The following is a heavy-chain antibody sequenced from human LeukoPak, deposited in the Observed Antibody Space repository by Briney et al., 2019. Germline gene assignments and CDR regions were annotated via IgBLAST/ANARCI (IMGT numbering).Heavy chain of an antibody. D-gene: IGHD3-10*02. CDR3: AELGITMIGGV. J-gene: IGHJ6*04. V-gene: IGHV3-48*03. Sequence: GGSLRLSCAASGFTFSSYEMNWVRQAPGKGLEWVSYISSSGSTIYYADSVKGRFTISRDNAKNSLYLQMNSLRSEDTAVYYCAELGITMIGGVWGKGTTVTISS. CDR1: GFTFSSYE. CDR2: ISSSGSTI.